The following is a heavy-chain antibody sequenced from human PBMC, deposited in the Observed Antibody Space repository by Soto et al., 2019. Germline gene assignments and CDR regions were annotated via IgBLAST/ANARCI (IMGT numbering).Heavy chain of an antibody. CDR3: ARVPVVCSGGRCYLNYIDY. J-gene: IGHJ4*02. CDR1: GGSISSGGYY. D-gene: IGHD2-15*01. CDR2: IYYSGST. Sequence: SETLSLTCTVSGGSISSGGYYWSWIRQHPGKGLEWIGYIYYSGSTYYNPSLKSRVTISVDTSKNQFSLKLSSVTAADTAVYYCARVPVVCSGGRCYLNYIDYWGQATLVTVSS. V-gene: IGHV4-31*03.